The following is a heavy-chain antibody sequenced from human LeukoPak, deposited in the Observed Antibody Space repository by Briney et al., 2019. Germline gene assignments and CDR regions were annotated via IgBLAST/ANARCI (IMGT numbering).Heavy chain of an antibody. V-gene: IGHV3-23*01. CDR1: GFTFSSYA. CDR2: ISGSGGST. CDR3: AKDLTVFRIVGATTFDY. J-gene: IGHJ4*02. Sequence: PGGSLRLSCAASGFTFSSYAMSWVRQAPGKGLEWVSAISGSGGSTYYADSVKGRFTISRDNSKNTLYLQMNSLRAEDTAVYYCAKDLTVFRIVGATTFDYWGQGTLVTVSS. D-gene: IGHD1-26*01.